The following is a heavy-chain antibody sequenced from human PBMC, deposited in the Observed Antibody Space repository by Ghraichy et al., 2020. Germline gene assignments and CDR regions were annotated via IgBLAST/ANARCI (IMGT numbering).Heavy chain of an antibody. CDR3: ARSNYYGSGGYDFYYGMDV. CDR1: GFSFSGYS. V-gene: IGHV3-48*02. D-gene: IGHD3-10*01. Sequence: GGSWRLSCAASGFSFSGYSMNWVRQAPGKGLEWVSYISSTSSTMYYADSVKGRFTISRDNAKNSLYLQMNSLRDEDTAVYYCARSNYYGSGGYDFYYGMDVWGQGTTVTVSS. CDR2: ISSTSSTM. J-gene: IGHJ6*02.